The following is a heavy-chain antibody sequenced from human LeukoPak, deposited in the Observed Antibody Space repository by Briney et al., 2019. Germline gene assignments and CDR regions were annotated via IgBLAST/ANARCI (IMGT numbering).Heavy chain of an antibody. D-gene: IGHD2-15*01. CDR3: ARAGYCSGTRCYFEY. CDR2: ISSSGSYT. V-gene: IGHV3-11*03. J-gene: IGHJ4*02. Sequence: PGGSLRLSCAASGFTFSDYYMSWIRQAPGQGLEWVSYISSSGSYTNYADSVKGRFTISRDNAKNSLYLQMNSLRVEDTAMYYCARAGYCSGTRCYFEYWGQGTLVTVSS. CDR1: GFTFSDYY.